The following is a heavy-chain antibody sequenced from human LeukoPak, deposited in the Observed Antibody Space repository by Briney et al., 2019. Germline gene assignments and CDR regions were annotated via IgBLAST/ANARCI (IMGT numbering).Heavy chain of an antibody. Sequence: GGSLRLSCAASGFSFRNSWMSWVRQAPGKGLKWVANIRQDGNEIYYMDSVKGRFTISRDNAKKSLYLQMNLLGAEDTAVYYCATLNWDDGVVSGFDRWGQGILVTVSS. CDR2: IRQDGNEI. D-gene: IGHD2-2*01. CDR1: GFSFRNSW. J-gene: IGHJ5*02. CDR3: ATLNWDDGVVSGFDR. V-gene: IGHV3-7*01.